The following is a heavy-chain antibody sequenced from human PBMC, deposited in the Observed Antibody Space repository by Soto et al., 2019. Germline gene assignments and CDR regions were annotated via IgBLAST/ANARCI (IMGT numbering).Heavy chain of an antibody. CDR2: IKQDGSEK. V-gene: IGHV3-7*01. J-gene: IGHJ3*02. Sequence: GGSLRLSCAASGFTFSSYWMSWVRQAPGKGLEWVANIKQDGSEKYYVDSVKGRFTISRDNAKNSLYLQMNSLRAEDTAVYYCARDLWMATTRGDDAFDIWGQGTMVTVSS. CDR3: ARDLWMATTRGDDAFDI. D-gene: IGHD5-12*01. CDR1: GFTFSSYW.